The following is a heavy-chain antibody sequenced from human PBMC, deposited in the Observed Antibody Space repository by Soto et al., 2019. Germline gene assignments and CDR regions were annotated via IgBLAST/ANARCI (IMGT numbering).Heavy chain of an antibody. D-gene: IGHD1-26*01. V-gene: IGHV3-23*01. J-gene: IGHJ3*01. CDR1: GFTFSTYP. CDR3: ARRSSGSYYAPFDV. CDR2: IHGSGETT. Sequence: PGGSLRLSCAASGFTFSTYPMTWVRQAPGKGLEWVSSIHGSGETTYYAESVKGRFIISRDNSKNTLYLQMDSLTADDTAVYFCARRSSGSYYAPFDVWGPGTMVTVSS.